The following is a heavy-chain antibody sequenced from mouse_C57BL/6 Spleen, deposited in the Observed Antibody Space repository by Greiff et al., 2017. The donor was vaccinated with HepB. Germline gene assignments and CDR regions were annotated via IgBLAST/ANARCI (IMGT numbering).Heavy chain of an antibody. J-gene: IGHJ2*01. CDR2: IYPRDGST. D-gene: IGHD3-1*01. CDR3: ARGGYGPFDY. Sequence: VKVVESGPELVKPGASVKLSCKASGYTFTSYDINWVKQRPGQGLEWIGWIYPRDGSTKYNEKFKGKATLTVDTSSSTAYMELHSLTSEDSAVYFCARGGYGPFDYWGQGTTLTVSS. CDR1: GYTFTSYD. V-gene: IGHV1-85*01.